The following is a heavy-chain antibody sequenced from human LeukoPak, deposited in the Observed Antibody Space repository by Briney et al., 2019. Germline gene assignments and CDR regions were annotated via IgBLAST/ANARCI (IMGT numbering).Heavy chain of an antibody. CDR3: ARDSSGSHYYYYMDV. Sequence: ASVKVSCKASGYTFTDYYMHWVRQAPGQGLEWMGIINPSGGSTSYAQKFQGRVTMTRDMSTSTVYMELSSLRSEDTAVYYCARDSSGSHYYYYMDVWGKGTTVTVSS. CDR2: INPSGGST. J-gene: IGHJ6*03. V-gene: IGHV1-46*01. CDR1: GYTFTDYY. D-gene: IGHD1-26*01.